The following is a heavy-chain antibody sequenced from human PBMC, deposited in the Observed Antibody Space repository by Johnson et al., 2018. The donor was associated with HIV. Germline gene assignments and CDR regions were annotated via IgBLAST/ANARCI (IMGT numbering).Heavy chain of an antibody. J-gene: IGHJ3*02. V-gene: IGHV3-30*02. D-gene: IGHD5-12*01. CDR2: IRYDGSKK. CDR1: GFTFSHAW. CDR3: AREWLRSRGGAFDI. Sequence: QVQLVESGGGLVKPGESLTLSCVASGFTFSHAWMSWVRQAPGKGLEWVAFIRYDGSKKYYADSVKGRFTISRDNSKNTLYLQMNSLRAEDTAVYYCAREWLRSRGGAFDIWGQGTMVTVSS.